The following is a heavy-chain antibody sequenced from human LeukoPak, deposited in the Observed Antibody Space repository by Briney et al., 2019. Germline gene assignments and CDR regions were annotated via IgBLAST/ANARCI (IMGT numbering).Heavy chain of an antibody. Sequence: GGSLRLSCAASGFTFSNAWFSWVRQAPGKGLEWVSAISGSGGSTYYADSVKGRFTISRDNSKNTLYLQMNSLRAEDTAVYYCAKDPRYYYDSSGYYIYWGQGTLVTVSS. D-gene: IGHD3-22*01. CDR3: AKDPRYYYDSSGYYIY. CDR2: ISGSGGST. V-gene: IGHV3-23*01. CDR1: GFTFSNAW. J-gene: IGHJ4*02.